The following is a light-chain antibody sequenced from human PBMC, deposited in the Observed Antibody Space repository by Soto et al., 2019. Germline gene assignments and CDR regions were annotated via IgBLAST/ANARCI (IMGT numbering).Light chain of an antibody. CDR2: WAS. CDR3: QQHYSTPET. J-gene: IGKJ1*01. Sequence: DIVMTQSPDSLAVSLGERATINCKSSQSVLYSSNNENYLAWYQQKPGQPPKLLIYWASTRESGVPDRFSGSGSGTDFTLTISSLQAEDVAVYYCQQHYSTPETFGQVTKVEIK. V-gene: IGKV4-1*01. CDR1: QSVLYSSNNENY.